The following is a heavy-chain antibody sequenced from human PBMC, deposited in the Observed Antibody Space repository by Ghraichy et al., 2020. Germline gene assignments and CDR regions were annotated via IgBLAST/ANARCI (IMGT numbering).Heavy chain of an antibody. CDR2: INKDGSER. Sequence: GESLNISCIASGFTFTNYWMGWVRQAPGKGPEWVANINKDGSERYYVDSVRGRFTISRDSAKNSLYLQMNSLRAEDTAVYYCTREQTWGQGTLVTVSS. J-gene: IGHJ4*02. V-gene: IGHV3-7*05. CDR1: GFTFTNYW. CDR3: TREQT.